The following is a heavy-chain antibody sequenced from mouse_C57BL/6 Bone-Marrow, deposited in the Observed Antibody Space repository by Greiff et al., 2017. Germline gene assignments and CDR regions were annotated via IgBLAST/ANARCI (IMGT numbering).Heavy chain of an antibody. CDR2: ISSGGSYT. Sequence: EVKLVESGGDLVKPGGSLKLSCAASGFTFSSYGMSWVRQTPDKRLEWVATISSGGSYTYYPDSVKGRFTISRDNTKKTLYLQMSSLRSEDTALYYCARHSYYYAMDYWGQGTSVTVSS. CDR1: GFTFSSYG. J-gene: IGHJ4*01. V-gene: IGHV5-6*02. CDR3: ARHSYYYAMDY.